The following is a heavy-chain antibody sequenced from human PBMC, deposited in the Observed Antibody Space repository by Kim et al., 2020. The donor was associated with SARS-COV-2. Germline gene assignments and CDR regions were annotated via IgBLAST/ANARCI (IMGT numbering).Heavy chain of an antibody. CDR3: ARVDYDYVWGSYRYGFFGAFDI. V-gene: IGHV4-34*01. CDR2: INHSGSN. Sequence: SETLSLTCAVYGGSFSGYYWSWIRQPPGKGLEWIGEINHSGSNNYNPSLKSRVTISVDTSKNQFSLKLSSVTAADTAVYYCARVDYDYVWGSYRYGFFGAFDIWGQGTMVTVSS. D-gene: IGHD3-16*02. CDR1: GGSFSGYY. J-gene: IGHJ3*02.